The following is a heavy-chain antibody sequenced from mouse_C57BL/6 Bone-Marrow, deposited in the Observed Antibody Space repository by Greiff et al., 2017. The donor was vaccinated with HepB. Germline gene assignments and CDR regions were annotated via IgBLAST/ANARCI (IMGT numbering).Heavy chain of an antibody. Sequence: VKLVESGPGLVQPSQSLSITCTVSGFSLTSYGVHWVRQSPGKGLEWLGVIWRGGSTDYNAAFMSRLSITKDNSKSQVFFKMNILQADDKSIYYCAKKTIVTTRTCYYAMDYWGQGTSVTVSS. CDR3: AKKTIVTTRTCYYAMDY. J-gene: IGHJ4*01. D-gene: IGHD2-5*01. CDR1: GFSLTSYG. V-gene: IGHV2-5*01. CDR2: IWRGGST.